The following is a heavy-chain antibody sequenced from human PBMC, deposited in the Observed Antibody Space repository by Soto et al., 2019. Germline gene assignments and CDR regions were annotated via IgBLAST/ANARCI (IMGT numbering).Heavy chain of an antibody. V-gene: IGHV1-8*01. CDR3: ARVSPAVDYGGNGGYYFDY. Sequence: ASVKVSCKASGYTFTSYDINWVRQAPGQGLEWMGWMNPNSGRTAYAQKFQGRVTMTRSTSISTAYMELSSLRSEDTAVYYCARVSPAVDYGGNGGYYFDYWGQGTLVTVSS. D-gene: IGHD4-17*01. CDR1: GYTFTSYD. J-gene: IGHJ4*02. CDR2: MNPNSGRT.